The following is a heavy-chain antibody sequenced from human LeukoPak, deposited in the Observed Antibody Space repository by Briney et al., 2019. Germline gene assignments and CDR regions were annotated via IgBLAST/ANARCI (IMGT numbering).Heavy chain of an antibody. J-gene: IGHJ4*02. CDR2: IYYSGST. CDR3: ARASRLYYLDY. V-gene: IGHV4-39*07. CDR1: GGSISSSSYY. Sequence: SETLSLTCTVSGGSISSSSYYWGWIRQPPGKGLEWIGSIYYSGSTYYNPSLKSRVTISVDTSKNQFSLKLSSVTAADTAVYYCARASRLYYLDYWGQGTLVTVSS. D-gene: IGHD2-2*01.